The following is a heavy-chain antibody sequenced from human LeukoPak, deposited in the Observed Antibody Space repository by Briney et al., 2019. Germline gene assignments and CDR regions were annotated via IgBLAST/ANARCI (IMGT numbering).Heavy chain of an antibody. J-gene: IGHJ4*02. D-gene: IGHD6-13*01. CDR3: AKDPRIAADGHNPYYFDY. CDR1: GFTFDDYA. Sequence: GGSLRLSCAASGFTFDDYAMHWVRQAPGKGLEWVSGISWNSGSIGYADSVKGRFTISRDNAKNSLYLQMNSLRAEDTALYYCAKDPRIAADGHNPYYFDYWGQGTLVTVSS. V-gene: IGHV3-9*01. CDR2: ISWNSGSI.